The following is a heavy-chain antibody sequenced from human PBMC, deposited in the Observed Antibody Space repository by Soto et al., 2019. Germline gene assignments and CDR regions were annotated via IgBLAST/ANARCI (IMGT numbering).Heavy chain of an antibody. CDR2: ISGSGGST. Sequence: EVQLLESGGGLVQPGGSLRLSCAASGFTFSSYAMSWVRQAPGKGLEWVSAISGSGGSTYYADSVKGRFTISRDNSKKTLYLQMNSLRAEDTAVYYCAKVPLLRFLLLDYWGQGTLVTVSS. V-gene: IGHV3-23*01. J-gene: IGHJ4*02. CDR3: AKVPLLRFLLLDY. CDR1: GFTFSSYA. D-gene: IGHD3-3*01.